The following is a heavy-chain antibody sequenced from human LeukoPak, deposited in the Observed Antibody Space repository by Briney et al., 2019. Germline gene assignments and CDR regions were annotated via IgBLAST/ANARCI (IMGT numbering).Heavy chain of an antibody. D-gene: IGHD1/OR15-1a*01. V-gene: IGHV1-46*01. Sequence: SVKVSCKASGYTFTGYYMHWVRQAPGQGLEWMGIIDSRSGRTSYTQKFQGRVTVTRQTSKSTVYMELSSLRSEDTAVYYCAREPGVNMYYFDYWGQGTLVTVSS. CDR2: IDSRSGRT. CDR3: AREPGVNMYYFDY. CDR1: GYTFTGYY. J-gene: IGHJ4*02.